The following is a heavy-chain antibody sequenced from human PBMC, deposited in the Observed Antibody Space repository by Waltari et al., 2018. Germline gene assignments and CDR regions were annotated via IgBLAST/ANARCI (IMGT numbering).Heavy chain of an antibody. Sequence: EVVLVESGGGLVPPGRSLRLSCTVSGFTFGDYGMSWFRQAPGKGLEWVSFIRRTTDGGTTLYAASVRGRFTVSRDDSKSIAYLQMNSLKIEDTAVYYCTREWGPQGYIITLEHWGQGSLVTVSS. V-gene: IGHV3-49*03. CDR2: IRRTTDGGTT. J-gene: IGHJ4*02. D-gene: IGHD3-10*01. CDR1: GFTFGDYG. CDR3: TREWGPQGYIITLEH.